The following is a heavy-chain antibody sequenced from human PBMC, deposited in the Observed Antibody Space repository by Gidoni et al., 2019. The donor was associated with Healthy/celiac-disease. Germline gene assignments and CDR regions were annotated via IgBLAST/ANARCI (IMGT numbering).Heavy chain of an antibody. CDR3: ARDSRWYYDSSGYYEEDWFDP. Sequence: QVQLVESGGGVVQPGRSLRLPRAAPGSTFSSYGTHWVRQAPGKGLEWVAVIWYDGSNKYDADSVKGRFTISRDNSKNTLYLQMNSLRAEDTAVYYCARDSRWYYDSSGYYEEDWFDPWGQGTLVTVSS. V-gene: IGHV3-33*01. CDR2: IWYDGSNK. J-gene: IGHJ5*02. D-gene: IGHD3-22*01. CDR1: GSTFSSYG.